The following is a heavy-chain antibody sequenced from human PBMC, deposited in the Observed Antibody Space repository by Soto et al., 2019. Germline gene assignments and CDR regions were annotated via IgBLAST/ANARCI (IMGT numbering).Heavy chain of an antibody. CDR3: AKSVVATAFYYHYMDV. Sequence: PGGSLRLSCAASGFTFGSFGMHWVRQAPGKGLEWVAHVSFDGSRKYSPDFVKGRFTVSRDNSNNILYLQMNSLRPEDTAVYYCAKSVVATAFYYHYMDVWGNGTTVTVSS. V-gene: IGHV3-30*18. D-gene: IGHD2-15*01. CDR2: VSFDGSRK. J-gene: IGHJ6*03. CDR1: GFTFGSFG.